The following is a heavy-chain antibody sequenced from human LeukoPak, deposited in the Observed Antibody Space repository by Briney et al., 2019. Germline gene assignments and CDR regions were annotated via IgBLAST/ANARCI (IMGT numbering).Heavy chain of an antibody. J-gene: IGHJ3*02. V-gene: IGHV5-51*01. Sequence: GESLKISCKGSGYSFTSYCIGWVRQMPGKGLEWMGIIYPGDSDTRYSPSFQGQVTISADKSISTAYLQWSSLKASDTAMYYCARPIRRGYSGYEPPYDAFDIWGQGTMVTVSS. D-gene: IGHD5-12*01. CDR1: GYSFTSYC. CDR2: IYPGDSDT. CDR3: ARPIRRGYSGYEPPYDAFDI.